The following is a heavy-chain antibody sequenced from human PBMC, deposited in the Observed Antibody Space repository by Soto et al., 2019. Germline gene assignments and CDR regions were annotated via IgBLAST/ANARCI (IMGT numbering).Heavy chain of an antibody. D-gene: IGHD2-2*02. J-gene: IGHJ6*02. Sequence: GGSLRLSCAASGFTFSSYAMHWVRQALGKGLEWVAVISYDGSNKYYADSVKGRFTISRDNSKNTLYLQMNSLRAEDTAVYYCARAPRYCSSTSCYTGVFYYGMDVWGQGTTVTVSS. CDR1: GFTFSSYA. CDR3: ARAPRYCSSTSCYTGVFYYGMDV. CDR2: ISYDGSNK. V-gene: IGHV3-30-3*01.